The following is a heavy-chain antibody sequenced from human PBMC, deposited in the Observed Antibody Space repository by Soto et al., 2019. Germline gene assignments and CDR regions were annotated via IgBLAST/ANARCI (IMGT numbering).Heavy chain of an antibody. Sequence: QVQLQQWGAGLLKPSETLSLTCAVYGGSFSGYYWSWIRQPPGKGLEWIGEINHSGSTNYNPSLNSRVSISVHTSKNKFCLKLSSVTAADTAVFYCARVGDVWGCYRPSRFDYWGQGTMVTGCS. CDR2: INHSGST. CDR1: GGSFSGYY. D-gene: IGHD3-16*02. J-gene: IGHJ4*02. CDR3: ARVGDVWGCYRPSRFDY. V-gene: IGHV4-34*01.